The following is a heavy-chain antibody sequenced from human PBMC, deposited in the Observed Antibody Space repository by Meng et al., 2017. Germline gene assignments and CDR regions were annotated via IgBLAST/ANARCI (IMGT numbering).Heavy chain of an antibody. CDR3: ARAMHYYDSSGYYPNLDY. Sequence: ETLSLTCAASGFTFSSYWMHWVRQAPGKGLVWVSRINSDGSSTSYADSVKGRFTISRDNAKNTLYLQMNSLRAEDTAVYYCARAMHYYDSSGYYPNLDYWGQGTLVTVSS. CDR1: GFTFSSYW. J-gene: IGHJ4*02. V-gene: IGHV3-74*01. CDR2: INSDGSST. D-gene: IGHD3-22*01.